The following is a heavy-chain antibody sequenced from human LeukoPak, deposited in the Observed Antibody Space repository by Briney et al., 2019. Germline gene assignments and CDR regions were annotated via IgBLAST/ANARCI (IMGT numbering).Heavy chain of an antibody. J-gene: IGHJ4*02. D-gene: IGHD2/OR15-2a*01. V-gene: IGHV3-48*01. CDR2: ISSSGSTK. CDR1: GITFSSYS. CDR3: ARGGLSIMGY. Sequence: GGSLRLSCGASGITFSSYSMNWVRQAPGKGLEWVSYISSSGSTKHYADSVKGRFTISRDNARNSLYLQMNSLRAEDTAVYFCARGGLSIMGYWGQGTLVTVSS.